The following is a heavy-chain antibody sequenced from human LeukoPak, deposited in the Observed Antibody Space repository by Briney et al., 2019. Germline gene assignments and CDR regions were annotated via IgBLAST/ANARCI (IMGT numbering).Heavy chain of an antibody. Sequence: PGGSLRLSCAAFEFTFSTYWMSRVRQAPGKGLEWVANINQDGSEKYYVDSVKGRFTISRDNAKNSLYLQMNSLRAEDTAVYYCARDHPTRAFDYWGQGALVTVSS. CDR3: ARDHPTRAFDY. D-gene: IGHD4-17*01. CDR1: EFTFSTYW. J-gene: IGHJ4*02. CDR2: INQDGSEK. V-gene: IGHV3-7*01.